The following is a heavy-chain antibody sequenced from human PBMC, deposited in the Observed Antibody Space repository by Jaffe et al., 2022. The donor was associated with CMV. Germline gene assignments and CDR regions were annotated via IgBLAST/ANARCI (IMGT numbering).Heavy chain of an antibody. D-gene: IGHD3-3*01. CDR1: GFSFSNYR. V-gene: IGHV3-21*02. CDR3: ARDVGARSDLWGGYLNAFDM. Sequence: EVQLVESGGGLVKPGGSLRLSCAASGFSFSNYRMNWVRQAPGKGLEWVSSISSSTNNINYADSVKGRFTISRDNAKNSLYLQMNSLRAEDMAVYYCARDVGARSDLWGGYLNAFDMWGQGTMVTVSS. CDR2: ISSSTNNI. J-gene: IGHJ3*02.